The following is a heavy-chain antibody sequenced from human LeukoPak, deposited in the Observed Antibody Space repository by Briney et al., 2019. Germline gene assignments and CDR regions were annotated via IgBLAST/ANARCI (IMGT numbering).Heavy chain of an antibody. J-gene: IGHJ4*02. CDR1: GGTFSSYA. V-gene: IGHV1-69*13. CDR3: ARERSYGSGEAVGY. CDR2: IIPIFGTA. D-gene: IGHD3-10*01. Sequence: SVKVSCKASGGTFSSYAISWVRQAPGQGLEWMGRIIPIFGTANYAQKFQGRVTMTPDEYTTTAYMEQSSMRSEDTAVYYCARERSYGSGEAVGYWGQGTLVTVSS.